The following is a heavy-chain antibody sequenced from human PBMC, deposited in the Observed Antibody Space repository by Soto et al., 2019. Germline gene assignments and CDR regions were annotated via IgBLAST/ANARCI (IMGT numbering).Heavy chain of an antibody. D-gene: IGHD6-19*01. V-gene: IGHV3-7*03. J-gene: IGHJ4*02. CDR2: INPDGGVT. CDR3: ARYYRGSGRYFFDY. CDR1: GFTFISSF. Sequence: GGSLRLSCVASGFTFISSFMGWIRQAPGKGLEWVANINPDGGVTYYVDSVEGRFTISRDNTKDSLYLQMNSLRGEDTAIYYCARYYRGSGRYFFDYWGQGTLVTVS.